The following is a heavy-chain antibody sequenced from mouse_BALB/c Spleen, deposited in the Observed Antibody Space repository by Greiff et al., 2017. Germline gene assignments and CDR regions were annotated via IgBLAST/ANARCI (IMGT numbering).Heavy chain of an antibody. V-gene: IGHV1S29*02. D-gene: IGHD2-10*01. J-gene: IGHJ3*01. CDR1: GYTFTDYN. CDR2: IYPYNGGT. Sequence: VQLQQSGPELVKPGASVKISCKASGYTFTDYNMHWVKQSHGKSLEWIGYIYPYNGGTGYNQKFKSKATLTVDNSSSTAYMELRSLTSEDSAVYYCANTYYGNPAWFAYWGQGTLVTVSA. CDR3: ANTYYGNPAWFAY.